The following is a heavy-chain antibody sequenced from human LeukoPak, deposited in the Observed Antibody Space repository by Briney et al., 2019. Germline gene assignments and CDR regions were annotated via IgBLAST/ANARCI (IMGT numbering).Heavy chain of an antibody. CDR3: TRNSGWYGIS. CDR1: GFTLSSYG. CDR2: IDYSGDSP. J-gene: IGHJ4*02. Sequence: GGSLRFSGTGSGFTLSSYGMTWIRQAPGKGLEWVSSIDYSGDSPYYADSGKGRFTMSRDNSKNIVYLQLSSLRPEDTAVYYWTRNSGWYGISWGQGTLVTVSS. D-gene: IGHD6-19*01. V-gene: IGHV3-23*01.